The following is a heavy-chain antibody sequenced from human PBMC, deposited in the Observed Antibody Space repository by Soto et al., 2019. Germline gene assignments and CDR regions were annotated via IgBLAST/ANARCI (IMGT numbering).Heavy chain of an antibody. V-gene: IGHV4-59*01. CDR3: AREGIYYDSSGYDHAPDY. CDR1: GGSISSYY. Sequence: SETLSLTCTVSGGSISSYYWSWIRQPPGKGLEWIGYIYYSGSTNYNPSLKSRVTISVDTSKNQFSLKLSSVTAADTAVYYCAREGIYYDSSGYDHAPDYWGQGTLVTVSS. D-gene: IGHD3-22*01. J-gene: IGHJ4*02. CDR2: IYYSGST.